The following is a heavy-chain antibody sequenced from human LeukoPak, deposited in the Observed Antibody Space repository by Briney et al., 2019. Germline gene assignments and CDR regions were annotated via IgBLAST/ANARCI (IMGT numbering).Heavy chain of an antibody. J-gene: IGHJ4*02. D-gene: IGHD3-22*01. CDR2: ISSSGSTI. CDR3: ARFLGGYYYDSSGYHFDY. Sequence: GGSLRLSCAASGFTFSSYEMNWVRQAPGKGLEWVSYISSSGSTIYYADSVKGRFTISRDNAKNSLYLQMNSLRAEDTAVYYCARFLGGYYYDSSGYHFDYWGQGTLVTVSS. V-gene: IGHV3-48*03. CDR1: GFTFSSYE.